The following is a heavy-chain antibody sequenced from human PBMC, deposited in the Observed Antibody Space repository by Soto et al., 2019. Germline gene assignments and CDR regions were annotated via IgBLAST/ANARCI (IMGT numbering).Heavy chain of an antibody. CDR3: ARDPRRAVAGEAYYFDY. Sequence: GGSLRLSCAASGFTFSSYSMNWVRQAPGKGLEWVSSISSSSSYIYYADSVKGRFTISRDNAKNSLYLQMNSLRAEDTAVYYCARDPRRAVAGEAYYFDYWGQGTLVTVSS. CDR1: GFTFSSYS. V-gene: IGHV3-21*01. D-gene: IGHD6-19*01. CDR2: ISSSSSYI. J-gene: IGHJ4*02.